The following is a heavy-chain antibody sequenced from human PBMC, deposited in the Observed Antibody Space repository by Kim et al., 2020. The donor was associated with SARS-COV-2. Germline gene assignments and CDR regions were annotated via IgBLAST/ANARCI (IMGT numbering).Heavy chain of an antibody. J-gene: IGHJ6*02. D-gene: IGHD2-15*01. Sequence: ASVKVSCKASGYTFTSYDINWVRQATGQGLEWMGWMNPNSGNTGYAQKFQGRVTMTRNTSISTAYMELSSLRSEDTAVYYCARSSIVVVVAAPNGMDVWGQGTPVTVSS. CDR2: MNPNSGNT. V-gene: IGHV1-8*01. CDR3: ARSSIVVVVAAPNGMDV. CDR1: GYTFTSYD.